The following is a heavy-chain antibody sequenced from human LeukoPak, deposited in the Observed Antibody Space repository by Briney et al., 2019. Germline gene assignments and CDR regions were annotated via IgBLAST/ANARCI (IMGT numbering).Heavy chain of an antibody. Sequence: GASVKVSCKASGYTFTGYYMHWVRQAPRQGLEWMGWINPNSGGTNYAQKFQGRVTMTRDTSISTAYMELSRLRSDDTAVYYCAGGGDYDILTGYDPWGQGTLVTVSS. CDR3: AGGGDYDILTGYDP. CDR1: GYTFTGYY. CDR2: INPNSGGT. V-gene: IGHV1-2*02. J-gene: IGHJ5*02. D-gene: IGHD3-9*01.